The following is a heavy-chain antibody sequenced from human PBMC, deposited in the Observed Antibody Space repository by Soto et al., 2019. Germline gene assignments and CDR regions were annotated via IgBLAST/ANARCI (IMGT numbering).Heavy chain of an antibody. CDR3: ARDNEYCSGGSCQRTVLFDY. J-gene: IGHJ4*02. CDR1: GYTFTSYG. D-gene: IGHD2-15*01. CDR2: ISAYNGNT. V-gene: IGHV1-18*01. Sequence: ASVKVSCKASGYTFTSYGISWVRQAPGQGLEWMGWISAYNGNTNYAQKLQGRVTMTTDTSTSTAYMELRSLRSDDTAVYYCARDNEYCSGGSCQRTVLFDYWGQGTLVTVSS.